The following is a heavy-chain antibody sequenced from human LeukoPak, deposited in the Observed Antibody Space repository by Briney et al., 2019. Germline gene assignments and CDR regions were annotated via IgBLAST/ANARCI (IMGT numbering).Heavy chain of an antibody. V-gene: IGHV3-64D*06. CDR3: VKGRCSSTSCYGGDY. Sequence: GGSLRLSCSASGFTFSSYAMHWVRQAPGKGLEYVSAITSNGGSTYYADSVRGRFTISRDNSRNTLYLQMSSLRVEDTAVYYCVKGRCSSTSCYGGDYWGQGTLVTVSS. CDR2: ITSNGGST. J-gene: IGHJ4*02. D-gene: IGHD2-2*01. CDR1: GFTFSSYA.